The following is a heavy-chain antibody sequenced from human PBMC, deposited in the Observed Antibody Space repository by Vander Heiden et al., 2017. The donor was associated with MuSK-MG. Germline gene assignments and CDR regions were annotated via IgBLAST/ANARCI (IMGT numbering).Heavy chain of an antibody. CDR3: TEPVY. Sequence: QVQLVESGGGVVQPGRSLRLSCPASVFPFLSYGMHWVRQAPGKGLEWVAVISADGSTKYYADSVKGRFTISRDNSKNTLYLQMNSLRAEDTAVYFCTEPVYWGQGTLVTVSS. J-gene: IGHJ4*02. V-gene: IGHV3-30*03. CDR1: VFPFLSYG. CDR2: ISADGSTK.